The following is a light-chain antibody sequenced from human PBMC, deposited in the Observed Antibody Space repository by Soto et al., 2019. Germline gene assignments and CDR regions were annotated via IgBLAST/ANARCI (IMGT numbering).Light chain of an antibody. Sequence: QPVLTQSSSASASLGSSVKLTCTLSSGHSSYIIAWRHQQPGKARRYLMKLEGSGSYNKGSGVPDRFSGSSSGADRYLTISNLQFEDEANYYCETWDSNTRVFGGGTKLTVL. CDR3: ETWDSNTRV. CDR1: SGHSSYI. V-gene: IGLV4-60*02. J-gene: IGLJ2*01. CDR2: LEGSGSY.